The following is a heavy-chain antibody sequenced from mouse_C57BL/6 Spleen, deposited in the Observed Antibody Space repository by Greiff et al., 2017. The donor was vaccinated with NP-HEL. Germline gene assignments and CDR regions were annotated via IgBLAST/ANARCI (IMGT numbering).Heavy chain of an antibody. V-gene: IGHV1-22*01. CDR1: GYTFTDYN. Sequence: EVQLQQSGPELVKPGASVKMSCKASGYTFTDYNMHWVKQSHGKSLEWIGYINPNNGGTSYNQKFKGKATLTVNKSSSTAYMELRSLTSEDSAVYYCARYTPRFAWFAYWGQGTLVTVSA. CDR3: ARYTPRFAWFAY. CDR2: INPNNGGT. J-gene: IGHJ3*01.